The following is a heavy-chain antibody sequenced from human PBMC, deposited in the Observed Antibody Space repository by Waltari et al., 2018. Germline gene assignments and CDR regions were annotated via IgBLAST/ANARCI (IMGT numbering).Heavy chain of an antibody. V-gene: IGHV4-34*01. Sequence: QVQLQQWGAGLLKPSETLSLTCAVYGESFSGYYWSWIRQPPGKGLGWIGEINHSGRTNDNPSLKSRVTISVDTSKNQFSLKLSSVTAADTAVYYCARGGDYFGYSYGYRYYYYMDVWGKGTTVTVSS. CDR1: GESFSGYY. CDR3: ARGGDYFGYSYGYRYYYYMDV. J-gene: IGHJ6*03. CDR2: INHSGRT. D-gene: IGHD5-18*01.